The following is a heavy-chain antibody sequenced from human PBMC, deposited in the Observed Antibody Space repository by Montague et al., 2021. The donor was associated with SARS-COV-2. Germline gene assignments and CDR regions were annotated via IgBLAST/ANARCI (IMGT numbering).Heavy chain of an antibody. CDR1: GGSISSGGYH. CDR3: ARAPGGGTLDYFDY. V-gene: IGHV4-31*03. D-gene: IGHD3-16*01. CDR2: IYYSGST. J-gene: IGHJ4*02. Sequence: TLSLTCTVSGGSISSGGYHWSWIRQHPGKGLEWIGYIYYSGSTYYXRSVKSRVTISVDTSKNQFSLKLSPVTAADTAVYYCARAPGGGTLDYFDYWGQGTLVTVSS.